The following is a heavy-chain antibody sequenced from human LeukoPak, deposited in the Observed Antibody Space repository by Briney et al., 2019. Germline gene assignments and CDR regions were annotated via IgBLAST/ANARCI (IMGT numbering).Heavy chain of an antibody. D-gene: IGHD3-22*01. J-gene: IGHJ4*02. Sequence: PSETLSLTCAVYGGSFSGYYWSWIRQPPGKGLEWIGEINHSGSTNYNPSLKSRVTISVDTSKNQFSLKLSSVTAADTAVYYCARYYYDSSFDYWGQGTLVTVSS. V-gene: IGHV4-34*01. CDR2: INHSGST. CDR1: GGSFSGYY. CDR3: ARYYYDSSFDY.